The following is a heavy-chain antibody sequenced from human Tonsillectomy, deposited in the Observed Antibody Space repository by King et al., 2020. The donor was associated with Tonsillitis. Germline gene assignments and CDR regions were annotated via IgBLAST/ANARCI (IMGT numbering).Heavy chain of an antibody. D-gene: IGHD3-10*01. V-gene: IGHV3-33*08. J-gene: IGHJ4*02. CDR2: IWYDGSNK. CDR1: GFTFSSYG. CDR3: ARDFNGVRGVTGGY. Sequence: VQLVESGGGVVQPGRSLRLSCAASGFTFSSYGMHWVRQAPGKGLEWVAVIWYDGSNKYYADSVKGRFTISRDNSKNTLYLQMNSLRAEDTAVYYCARDFNGVRGVTGGYWGQGTLVTVSS.